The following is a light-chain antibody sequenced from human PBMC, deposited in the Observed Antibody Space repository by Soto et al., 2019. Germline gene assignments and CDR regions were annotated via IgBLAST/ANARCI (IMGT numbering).Light chain of an antibody. Sequence: EIEMTQYPASVSVYPGERATLYFRASQSVSSDLAWYHQKPGQAPRLLIYGASTRATGIPARFSGSGSGTDFTLTISSLQPEDFAIYYCQQTYTTPEITFGQGTR. V-gene: IGKV3-15*01. J-gene: IGKJ5*01. CDR3: QQTYTTPEIT. CDR1: QSVSSD. CDR2: GAS.